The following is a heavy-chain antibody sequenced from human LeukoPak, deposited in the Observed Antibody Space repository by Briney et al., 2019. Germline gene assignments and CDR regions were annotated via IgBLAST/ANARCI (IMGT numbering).Heavy chain of an antibody. CDR3: ARSIVVAGIVSDYYYYAMDV. D-gene: IGHD6-19*01. Sequence: SETLSLTCIVSGGSISSYYWSWIRQPPGKGLEWIGYIYYSGSTTYNPSLKSRVTISLQTSKKQFSLKLSSVTAEDTAVYYCARSIVVAGIVSDYYYYAMDVWGPGNTGTVSS. CDR2: IYYSGST. J-gene: IGHJ6*02. CDR1: GGSISSYY. V-gene: IGHV4-59*08.